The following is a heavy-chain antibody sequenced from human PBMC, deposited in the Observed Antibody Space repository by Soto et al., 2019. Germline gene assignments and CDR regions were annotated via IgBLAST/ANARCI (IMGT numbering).Heavy chain of an antibody. V-gene: IGHV3-23*01. CDR2: ITNSGGST. CDR1: GFTFNSYA. J-gene: IGHJ4*02. Sequence: EVQLLDSGGGLVLPGGSLRLSCATSGFTFNSYAMSWVRQAPGKGLEWVSTITNSGGSTYYVDSVEGRFTISRDNPKNTLYLQMNRLRVEDTAVYYCAKDKYTIFGAVDYWGQGTLVTVSS. CDR3: AKDKYTIFGAVDY. D-gene: IGHD3-3*01.